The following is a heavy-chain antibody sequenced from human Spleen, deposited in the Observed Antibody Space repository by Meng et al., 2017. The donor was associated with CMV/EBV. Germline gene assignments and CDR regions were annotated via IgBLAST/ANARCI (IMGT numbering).Heavy chain of an antibody. J-gene: IGHJ4*02. Sequence: SCAASGFTFSSYARSWVRQAPGKGLEWVSTISGSGGTTYYADSVKGRFTLSRDNSKDTLYLQMNSLRAEDTAIYYCAKKGAAMTFAYWGQGTLVTVSS. V-gene: IGHV3-23*01. CDR2: ISGSGGTT. CDR3: AKKGAAMTFAY. D-gene: IGHD5-18*01. CDR1: GFTFSSYA.